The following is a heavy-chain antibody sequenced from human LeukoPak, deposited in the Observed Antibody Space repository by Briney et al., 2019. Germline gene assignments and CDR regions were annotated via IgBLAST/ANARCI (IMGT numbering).Heavy chain of an antibody. CDR3: ARKEFDH. J-gene: IGHJ4*02. Sequence: QGLEWMGWMNPNSGNTGYAQKFQGRVTMTRNTSISTAYMELSSLRSEDTAVYFCARKEFDHWGQGTLVTVSS. CDR2: MNPNSGNT. V-gene: IGHV1-8*01.